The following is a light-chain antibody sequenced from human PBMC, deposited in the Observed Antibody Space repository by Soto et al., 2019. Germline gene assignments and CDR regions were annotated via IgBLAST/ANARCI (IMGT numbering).Light chain of an antibody. J-gene: IGKJ1*01. CDR1: QSVSSN. CDR3: QQYNNWPRT. V-gene: IGKV3-15*01. CDR2: GAS. Sequence: EIVMTQSPASLSVSPGERDTLSCRASQSVSSNLAWYQQKPGQAPRLLIYGASTGATGVPARFSGSGSGTDFTLTISSLQSEDFAVYYCQQYNNWPRTFGQGTKVEIK.